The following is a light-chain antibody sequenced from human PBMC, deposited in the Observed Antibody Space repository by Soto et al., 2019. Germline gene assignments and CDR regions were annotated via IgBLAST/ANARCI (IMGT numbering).Light chain of an antibody. CDR1: SSNIGSNT. V-gene: IGLV1-44*01. CDR2: SNN. J-gene: IGLJ3*02. Sequence: QSVLTQPPSASGTPGQRVTISCSGSSSNIGSNTINWYQQLPGTAPKLLIYSNNQRPSGVPERFSGSKSGTSASLAISGLQSEDEAEYYCAAWDDSLNGWVFGGGTKVTVL. CDR3: AAWDDSLNGWV.